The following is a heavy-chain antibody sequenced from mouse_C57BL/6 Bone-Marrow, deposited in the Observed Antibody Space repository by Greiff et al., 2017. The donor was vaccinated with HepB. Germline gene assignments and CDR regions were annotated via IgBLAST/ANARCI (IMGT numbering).Heavy chain of an antibody. V-gene: IGHV2-5*01. CDR3: AKENYGGVAGFTY. J-gene: IGHJ3*01. Sequence: VQLQQSGPGLVQPSQSLSITCTASGFSLTSYGVHWVRQSPGKGLEWLGVIWRGGSTDYNAAFMSRLSINKDNSKSQVFFKMNSLPADDTAIYYCAKENYGGVAGFTYGGQGTLVTVSA. D-gene: IGHD1-1*01. CDR2: IWRGGST. CDR1: GFSLTSYG.